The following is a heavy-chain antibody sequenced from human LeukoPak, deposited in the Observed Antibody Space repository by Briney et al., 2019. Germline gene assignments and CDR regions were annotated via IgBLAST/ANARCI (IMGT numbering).Heavy chain of an antibody. J-gene: IGHJ3*02. CDR1: GFTFSSYS. V-gene: IGHV3-21*01. CDR2: ISSSSYI. CDR3: ARDSYCSGGSCFEDAFDI. D-gene: IGHD2-15*01. Sequence: GGSLRLSCAASGFTFSSYSMNWVRQAPGKGLEWVSSISSSSYIYYADSVKGRFTISRDNAKNSLYLQMNSLRAEDTAVYYCARDSYCSGGSCFEDAFDIWGQGTMVTVSS.